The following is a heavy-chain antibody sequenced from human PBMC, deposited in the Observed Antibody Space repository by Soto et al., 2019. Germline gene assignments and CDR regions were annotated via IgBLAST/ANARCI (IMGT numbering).Heavy chain of an antibody. Sequence: SETLSLTCAVSGGSFRGFYWTWIRQSPGKGLEWLGDINHVGITNYNPSLKSRVSIPVDTSKSQFSLKLSSVTAADTAVYYCARGGDDILTGYYSSPFDYWGQGTLVTAPQ. V-gene: IGHV4-34*01. J-gene: IGHJ4*02. D-gene: IGHD3-9*01. CDR2: INHVGIT. CDR3: ARGGDDILTGYYSSPFDY. CDR1: GGSFRGFY.